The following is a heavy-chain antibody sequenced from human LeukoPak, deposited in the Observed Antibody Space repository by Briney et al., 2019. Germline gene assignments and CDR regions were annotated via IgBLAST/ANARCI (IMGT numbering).Heavy chain of an antibody. D-gene: IGHD3-22*01. Sequence: SETLSLTCSVSGGPIRSTTYYWGWIRQPPGKGLEWIGSIYYSGNTYYSPSLMSRVTISVDTSKNQFSLNLSSVTAADTAVYYCARDEVGQDYYDSSGSCAWGQGTLVTVSS. V-gene: IGHV4-39*07. J-gene: IGHJ4*02. CDR3: ARDEVGQDYYDSSGSCA. CDR1: GGPIRSTTYY. CDR2: IYYSGNT.